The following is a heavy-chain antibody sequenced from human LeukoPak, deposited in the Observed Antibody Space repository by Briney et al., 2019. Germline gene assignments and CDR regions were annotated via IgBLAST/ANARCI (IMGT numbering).Heavy chain of an antibody. D-gene: IGHD6-19*01. CDR1: GFTFSDYY. CDR2: ISSSGSTI. J-gene: IGHJ6*03. V-gene: IGHV3-11*01. Sequence: GGSLRLSCAASGFTFSDYYMSWIRQAPGKGLEWVSYISSSGSTIYYADSVKGRFTISRDNAKNSLYLQMNSLRAEDTAVYYCAKGGIAVAQSSYYYYMDVWGKGTTVTISS. CDR3: AKGGIAVAQSSYYYYMDV.